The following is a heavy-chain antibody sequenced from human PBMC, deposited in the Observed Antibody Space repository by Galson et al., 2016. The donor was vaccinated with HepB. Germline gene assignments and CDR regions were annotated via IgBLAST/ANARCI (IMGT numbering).Heavy chain of an antibody. CDR2: ITSNNGNT. Sequence: SVKVSCKASGYTFSSYGINWVRQAPGQGLEWMGWITSNNGNTKSAQKLQGRVTMTLDTSTSTAYMELRSLESDDTAVYYCARERLIAAGQYFRHWGQGTLVTVSS. CDR1: GYTFSSYG. J-gene: IGHJ1*01. D-gene: IGHD6-13*01. V-gene: IGHV1-18*01. CDR3: ARERLIAAGQYFRH.